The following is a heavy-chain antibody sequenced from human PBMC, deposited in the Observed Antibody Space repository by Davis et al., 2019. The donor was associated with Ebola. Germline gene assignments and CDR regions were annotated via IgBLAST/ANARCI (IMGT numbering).Heavy chain of an antibody. CDR1: GYTFTGYY. V-gene: IGHV1-2*02. D-gene: IGHD3-10*01. Sequence: ASVKVSCKASGYTFTGYYMHWVRQAPGQGLEWMGWINPNSGGTNYAQKFQGRVTMTRDTSTSTAYMELRSLRSDDTAVYYCARVAVGPVYGSGSAIDYWGQGTLVTVSS. J-gene: IGHJ4*02. CDR3: ARVAVGPVYGSGSAIDY. CDR2: INPNSGGT.